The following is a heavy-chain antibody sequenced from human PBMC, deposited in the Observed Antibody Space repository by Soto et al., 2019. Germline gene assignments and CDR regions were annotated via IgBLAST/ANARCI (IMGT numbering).Heavy chain of an antibody. CDR1: GFTFSNYY. Sequence: GSLRLSCAVSGFTFSNYYIHWVRQAPGKGLEWVSSIRSGRDTFYADSVKGRFSISRDDATSSVSLQMNSLRGEDTAVYFCAREETAWPLAYGLDVWGQGTTVTVSS. V-gene: IGHV3-21*01. J-gene: IGHJ6*02. CDR3: AREETAWPLAYGLDV. CDR2: IRSGRDT. D-gene: IGHD2-21*02.